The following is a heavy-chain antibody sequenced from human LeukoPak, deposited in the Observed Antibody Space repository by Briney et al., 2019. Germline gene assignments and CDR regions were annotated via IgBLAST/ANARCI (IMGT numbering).Heavy chain of an antibody. J-gene: IGHJ4*02. V-gene: IGHV4-34*01. Sequence: PSETLSLTCAVYGGSFSGYYWSWIRQPPGKGLEWIGEINHSGSTNYNPSLKSRVTISVDTSKNQFSLKLSSVTAADTAVYYCARGQGSGSYYKSRPFDYWGQGTLVTVSS. D-gene: IGHD3-10*01. CDR1: GGSFSGYY. CDR2: INHSGST. CDR3: ARGQGSGSYYKSRPFDY.